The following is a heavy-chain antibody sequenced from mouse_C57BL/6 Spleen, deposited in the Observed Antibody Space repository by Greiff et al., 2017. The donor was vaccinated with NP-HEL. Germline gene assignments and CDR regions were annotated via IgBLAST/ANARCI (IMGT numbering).Heavy chain of an antibody. CDR1: GYSITSGYY. Sequence: ESGPGLVKPSQSLSLTCSVTGYSITSGYYWNWIRQFPGNKLEWMGYISYDGSNNYNPSLKNRISITRDTSKNQFFLKLNSVTTEDTATYYCARETDSIFDYWGQGTTLTVSS. V-gene: IGHV3-6*01. J-gene: IGHJ2*01. CDR2: ISYDGSN. CDR3: ARETDSIFDY. D-gene: IGHD2-10*02.